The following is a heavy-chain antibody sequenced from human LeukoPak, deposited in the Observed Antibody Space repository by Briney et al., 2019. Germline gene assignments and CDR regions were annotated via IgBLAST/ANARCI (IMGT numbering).Heavy chain of an antibody. D-gene: IGHD5-18*01. CDR3: ARGMDPAPDY. J-gene: IGHJ4*02. CDR2: IYYSGST. CDR1: GDSITGYY. Sequence: PSETLSLTCSVSGDSITGYYWSWIRQPPGKGLEWIGYIYYSGSTNYNPSLKSRVTISVDTSKNQFSLKLGSVTAADTAVYYCARGMDPAPDYWGQGTLVTVSS. V-gene: IGHV4-59*01.